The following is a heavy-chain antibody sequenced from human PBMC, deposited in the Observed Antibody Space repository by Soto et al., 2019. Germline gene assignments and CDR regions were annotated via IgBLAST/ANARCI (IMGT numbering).Heavy chain of an antibody. CDR1: GFTFSNAW. D-gene: IGHD3-3*01. J-gene: IGHJ6*03. CDR2: IKSKTDGGTT. CDR3: TTYCDFWSGYAHRPYYMDV. V-gene: IGHV3-15*01. Sequence: GGSLRLSCAASGFTFSNAWMSWVRQAPGKGLEWVGRIKSKTDGGTTDYAAPVKGRFTISRDDSKNTLYLQMNSLKTEDTAVYYCTTYCDFWSGYAHRPYYMDVWGKGTTVTVSS.